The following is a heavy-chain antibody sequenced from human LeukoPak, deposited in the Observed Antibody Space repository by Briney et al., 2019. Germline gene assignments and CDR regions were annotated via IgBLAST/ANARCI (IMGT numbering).Heavy chain of an antibody. CDR1: GGSISSGDYY. CDR2: IYYSGST. J-gene: IGHJ4*02. V-gene: IGHV4-30-4*01. CDR3: ASARGYSYGLEDY. Sequence: SETLSLTCTVSGGSISSGDYYWSWIRQPPGKGLEWIGYIYYSGSTYYNPSLKSRVTISVDTSKNQFSLKLSSVTAADTAVYYCASARGYSYGLEDYWGQGTQVTVSS. D-gene: IGHD5-18*01.